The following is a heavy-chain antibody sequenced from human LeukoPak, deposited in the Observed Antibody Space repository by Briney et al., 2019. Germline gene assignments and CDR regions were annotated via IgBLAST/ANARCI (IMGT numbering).Heavy chain of an antibody. Sequence: PGGSLRLSCAASGFTFSSYGMHWVRQAPGKGLEWVAFIRYDGSNKYYADSVKGRFTISRDNSKNTLYLQMNSLRTEDTAVYYCAKEGKSYDFWSGYSDYYYYYYMDVWGKGTTVTVSS. CDR3: AKEGKSYDFWSGYSDYYYYYYMDV. J-gene: IGHJ6*03. CDR2: IRYDGSNK. V-gene: IGHV3-30*02. D-gene: IGHD3-3*01. CDR1: GFTFSSYG.